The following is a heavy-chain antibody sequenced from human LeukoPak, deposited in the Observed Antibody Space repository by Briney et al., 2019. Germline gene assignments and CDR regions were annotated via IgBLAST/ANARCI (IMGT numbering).Heavy chain of an antibody. V-gene: IGHV4-34*01. CDR2: INHSGST. D-gene: IGHD1-1*01. CDR1: GGSISGYY. J-gene: IGHJ5*02. Sequence: SETLSLTCTVSGGSISGYYWSWIRQPPGKGLEWIGEINHSGSTNYNPSLKSRVTISVDTSRNQFSLKLSSVTAADTAVYYCARRPRTGTTVRGRVNWFDPWGQGTLVTVSS. CDR3: ARRPRTGTTVRGRVNWFDP.